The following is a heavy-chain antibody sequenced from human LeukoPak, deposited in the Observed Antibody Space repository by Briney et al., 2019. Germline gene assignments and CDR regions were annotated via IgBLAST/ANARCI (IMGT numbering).Heavy chain of an antibody. CDR2: VYNSENT. CDR3: ARHNKAFDI. V-gene: IGHV4-59*08. Sequence: SETLSLTCTVSGGSISGYIWSWIRQPPGKGLEWIGYVYNSENTNYNPSLKSRVTISVDTSKSQFSLKLSSVTAADTAVYYCARHNKAFDIWGQGTMVTVSS. D-gene: IGHD2/OR15-2a*01. J-gene: IGHJ3*02. CDR1: GGSISGYI.